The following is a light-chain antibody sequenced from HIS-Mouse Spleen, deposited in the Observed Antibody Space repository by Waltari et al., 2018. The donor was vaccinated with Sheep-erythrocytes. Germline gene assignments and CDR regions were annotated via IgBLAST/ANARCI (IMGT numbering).Light chain of an antibody. CDR2: DAS. CDR3: QQFNSYLYT. V-gene: IGKV1-13*02. J-gene: IGKJ2*01. CDR1: QGISSA. Sequence: AIQLTQSRSSLSASVGDRVTITCRASQGISSALAWYQQKPGKAPKLLIYDASSLESVVPSRFSGSGSGTDFTLTISSLQPEDFATYYCQQFNSYLYTFGQGTKLEIK.